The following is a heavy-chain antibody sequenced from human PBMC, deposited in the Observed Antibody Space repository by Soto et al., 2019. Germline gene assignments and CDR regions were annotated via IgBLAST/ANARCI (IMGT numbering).Heavy chain of an antibody. D-gene: IGHD2-21*02. V-gene: IGHV1-18*01. CDR1: DYTFANYY. Sequence: QVQLVQSGAEVKKPGASVKVTCKASDYTFANYYISWVRQAPGQGLEWMGWISAYNGNTNYAQKFQGRVTMTKDTSPSTAYMELRSLRSDDTAVYYCARGGHVVVVTAPNWFDPWGQGTLVTVSS. J-gene: IGHJ5*02. CDR2: ISAYNGNT. CDR3: ARGGHVVVVTAPNWFDP.